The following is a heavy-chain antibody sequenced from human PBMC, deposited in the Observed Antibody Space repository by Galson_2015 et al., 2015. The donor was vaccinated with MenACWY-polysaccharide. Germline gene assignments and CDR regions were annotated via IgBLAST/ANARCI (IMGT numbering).Heavy chain of an antibody. CDR3: ARDHAYSGYDLRYGWFDP. V-gene: IGHV3-48*01. D-gene: IGHD5-12*01. CDR1: GFTFSSYS. CDR2: ISSSSSTI. Sequence: SLRLSCAASGFTFSSYSMNWVRQAPGKGLEWVSYISSSSSTIYYADSVKGRFTISRDNAKNSLYLQMNSLRAEDTAVYYCARDHAYSGYDLRYGWFDPWGQGTLVTVSS. J-gene: IGHJ5*02.